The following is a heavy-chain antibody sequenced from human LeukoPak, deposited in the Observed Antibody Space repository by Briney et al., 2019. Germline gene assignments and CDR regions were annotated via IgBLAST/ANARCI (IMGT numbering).Heavy chain of an antibody. V-gene: IGHV1-69*02. Sequence: SVKVSCKASGGTFSSYTTSWVRQAPGQGLEWMGRIIPILGIANYAQNFQGRVTITADKSTSTAYMELSSLSSEDTAVYYCARADHPSGWIWGQGTMVTVSS. D-gene: IGHD5-24*01. CDR1: GGTFSSYT. CDR3: ARADHPSGWI. CDR2: IIPILGIA. J-gene: IGHJ3*02.